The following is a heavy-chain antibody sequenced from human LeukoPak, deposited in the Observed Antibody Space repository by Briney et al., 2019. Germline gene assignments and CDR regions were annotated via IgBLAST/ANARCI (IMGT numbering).Heavy chain of an antibody. V-gene: IGHV4-59*01. D-gene: IGHD1-26*01. CDR1: GGSFSGYY. J-gene: IGHJ6*03. CDR2: IYYTGST. Sequence: PSETLSLTCAVYGGSFSGYYWSWIRQPPGKGLEWIGYIYYTGSTNYNPSLKSRVTISVDTSKNQFSLKLSSVTAADTAVYYCARGDSGSYGNYYYYYMDVWGKGTTVTVSS. CDR3: ARGDSGSYGNYYYYYMDV.